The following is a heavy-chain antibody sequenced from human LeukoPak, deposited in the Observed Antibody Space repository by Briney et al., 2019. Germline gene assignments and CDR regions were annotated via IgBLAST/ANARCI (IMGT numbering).Heavy chain of an antibody. CDR2: ISTSGST. D-gene: IGHD3-22*01. Sequence: SETLSLTCTVSGGSISRYYWSWIRQPAGKGLEWIGHISTSGSTGYNPSLKSRVTMSVDTSKNQFSLKLSSVTAADTAVYYCARASDSSGYYLDYWGQGTLVTVSS. V-gene: IGHV4-4*07. CDR1: GGSISRYY. CDR3: ARASDSSGYYLDY. J-gene: IGHJ4*02.